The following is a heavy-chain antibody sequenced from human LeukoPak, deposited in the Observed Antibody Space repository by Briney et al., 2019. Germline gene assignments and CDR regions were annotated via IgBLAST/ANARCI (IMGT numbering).Heavy chain of an antibody. J-gene: IGHJ6*03. CDR2: IYYSGST. CDR3: ARGTSNVLGHFDWLHMDV. D-gene: IGHD3-9*01. Sequence: PSETLSLTCTVSGASISSFYWSWIRQPPGKGLEWIGYIYYSGSTNSNPSLKSRVTISVDTSKNQFSLKVSSVTAADTAGYYCARGTSNVLGHFDWLHMDVWGKGTTVTVSS. CDR1: GASISSFY. V-gene: IGHV4-59*01.